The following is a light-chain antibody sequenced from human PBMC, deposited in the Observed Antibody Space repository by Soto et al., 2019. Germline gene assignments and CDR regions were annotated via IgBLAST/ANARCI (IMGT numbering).Light chain of an antibody. CDR3: MQALQTPYT. J-gene: IGKJ2*01. V-gene: IGKV2-28*01. CDR1: LHTSGDNY. Sequence: LHTSGDNYLDWYVQKPGQSPQLLIYLGSRRASGVPXXXSGSGSGTDXTLKISRVEAXDVGVYYCMQALQTPYTFGQGTKVDIK. CDR2: LGS.